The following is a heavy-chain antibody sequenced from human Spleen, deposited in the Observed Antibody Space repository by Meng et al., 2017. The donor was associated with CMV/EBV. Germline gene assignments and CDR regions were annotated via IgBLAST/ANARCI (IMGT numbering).Heavy chain of an antibody. CDR3: ARDSAGYSSGWSFTYYYGMDV. J-gene: IGHJ6*02. D-gene: IGHD6-19*01. CDR2: SSYSGIT. CDR1: GGSISSKTYH. Sequence: ESLKISCTVSGGSISSKTYHWGWVRQPPGKGLEWIGSSSYSGITHYNPSLESRLTTSLDTSNNQFSLRLTSVTAADTAVYYCARDSAGYSSGWSFTYYYGMDVWGQGTTVTVSS. V-gene: IGHV4-39*07.